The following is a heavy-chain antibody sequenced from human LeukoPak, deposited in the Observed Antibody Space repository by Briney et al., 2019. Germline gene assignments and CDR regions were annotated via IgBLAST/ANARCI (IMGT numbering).Heavy chain of an antibody. CDR3: AKGPLYRSGSYSPYFYDH. CDR1: GFGFSNYA. J-gene: IGHJ5*02. D-gene: IGHD3-10*01. Sequence: GGSLRLSCATSGFGFSNYAMDWVRQAPGKGLEWVSGTSGSGDGTYYADSVKGRFTISRDSSTDTLHLQVTSLRAEDTAVYYCAKGPLYRSGSYSPYFYDHWGQGTLVTVSS. CDR2: TSGSGDGT. V-gene: IGHV3-23*01.